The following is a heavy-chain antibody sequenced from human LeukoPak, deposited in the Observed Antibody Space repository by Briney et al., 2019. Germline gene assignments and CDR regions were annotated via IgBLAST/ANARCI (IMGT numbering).Heavy chain of an antibody. CDR3: ARVAAAGTPFDY. CDR1: GYTFTSYD. J-gene: IGHJ4*02. Sequence: ASVKVSCKASGYTFTSYDINWVRQATGQGLEWMGWMNPNSGGTNYAQKFQGRVTMTRDTSISTAYMELSRPRSDDTAVYYCARVAAAGTPFDYWGQGTLVTVSS. CDR2: MNPNSGGT. V-gene: IGHV1-2*02. D-gene: IGHD6-13*01.